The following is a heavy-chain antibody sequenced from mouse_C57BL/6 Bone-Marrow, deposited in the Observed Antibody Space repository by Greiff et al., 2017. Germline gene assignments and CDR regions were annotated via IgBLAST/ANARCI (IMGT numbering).Heavy chain of an antibody. Sequence: VKLMESGPGLVAPSQSLSITCTVSGFSLTSYAISWVRQPPGKGLEWLGVIWTGGGTNYNSALKSSLSISKDNSKSQVFLKMNSLQTDDKARYYCAREGPVVAYWYFDVWGTGTTVTVSS. V-gene: IGHV2-9-1*01. CDR2: IWTGGGT. D-gene: IGHD1-1*01. J-gene: IGHJ1*03. CDR1: GFSLTSYA. CDR3: AREGPVVAYWYFDV.